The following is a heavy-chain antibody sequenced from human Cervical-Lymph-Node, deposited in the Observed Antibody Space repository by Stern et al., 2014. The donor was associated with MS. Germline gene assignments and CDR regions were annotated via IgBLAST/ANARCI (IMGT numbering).Heavy chain of an antibody. J-gene: IGHJ4*02. D-gene: IGHD3-10*01. V-gene: IGHV3-33*01. CDR1: GFTFSSYG. CDR3: ARDQKTVRGEMINLDY. CDR2: IWYDASKK. Sequence: VQLVESGGDVVQPGRSLRLSCAASGFTFSSYGMHWVRQAPGKGLAGGAGIWYDASKKYHADSVMGRFTISRDNSKNTLYLQMNSLRAEDTAIYYCARDQKTVRGEMINLDYWGQGTLVTVSS.